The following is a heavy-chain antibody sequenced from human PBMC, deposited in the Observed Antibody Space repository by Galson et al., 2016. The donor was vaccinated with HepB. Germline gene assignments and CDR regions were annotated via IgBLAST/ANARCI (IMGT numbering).Heavy chain of an antibody. J-gene: IGHJ4*02. Sequence: LVKPTQTLTLSCTFSGFSLNSSGLGVGWIRQPPGKALEWLALIYWDDGKRYSPSLKRRLSITKDTSKNLVVLTMTDMDPADTATYYCARVLDYNSVWGSFYSWGQGTLVTVSS. V-gene: IGHV2-5*02. CDR3: ARVLDYNSVWGSFYS. CDR1: GFSLNSSGLG. CDR2: IYWDDGK. D-gene: IGHD3-16*01.